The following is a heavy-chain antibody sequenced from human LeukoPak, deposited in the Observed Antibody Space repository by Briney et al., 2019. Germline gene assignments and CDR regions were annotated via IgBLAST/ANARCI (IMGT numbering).Heavy chain of an antibody. J-gene: IGHJ4*02. V-gene: IGHV3-7*01. D-gene: IGHD5-12*01. CDR3: ARSYTGYDL. CDR1: GFTLSDYW. CDR2: IKQDGSEK. Sequence: GGSLRLSCAASGFTLSDYWMSWVRQTPGKGLEWVANIKQDGSEKYYVDSVKGRFTISRDNAKNSLYLQMNSLRAEDTAVYYCARSYTGYDLWGQGTLVTVSS.